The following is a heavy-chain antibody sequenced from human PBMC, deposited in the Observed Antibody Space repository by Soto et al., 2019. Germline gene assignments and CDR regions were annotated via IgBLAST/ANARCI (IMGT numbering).Heavy chain of an antibody. D-gene: IGHD2-15*01. Sequence: ASVKVSCKVSGYSLTSYGISWVRQAPGQGLEWMGWIDTYNGNTRYAQKLQGRVTMTTDTSTSTAYMELRSLRSDDTAVYYCARSSSDCSGGNCYEFGYWGQGTLVTV. CDR2: IDTYNGNT. V-gene: IGHV1-18*01. CDR1: GYSLTSYG. CDR3: ARSSSDCSGGNCYEFGY. J-gene: IGHJ4*02.